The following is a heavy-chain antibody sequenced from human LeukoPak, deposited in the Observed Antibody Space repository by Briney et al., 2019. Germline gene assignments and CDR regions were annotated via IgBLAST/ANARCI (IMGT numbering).Heavy chain of an antibody. D-gene: IGHD3-22*01. J-gene: IGHJ4*02. CDR1: GFTFSSYS. CDR2: ISSSSSTI. CDR3: AREIGSSGYCLDY. V-gene: IGHV3-48*01. Sequence: GGSLRLSCAASGFTFSSYSMNWVRQAPGKGLEWVSYISSSSSTIYYADSVKGRFTISRDNAKNSLYLQMNSLRAEDTAVYYYAREIGSSGYCLDYWGQGTLVTVSS.